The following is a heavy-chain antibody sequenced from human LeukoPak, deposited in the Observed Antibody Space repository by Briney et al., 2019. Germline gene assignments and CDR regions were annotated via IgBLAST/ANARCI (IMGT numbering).Heavy chain of an antibody. CDR3: ATNRQSVGVNVFHY. V-gene: IGHV3-15*01. CDR2: IKSTGDSETP. CDR1: GFTFSNAW. J-gene: IGHJ4*02. D-gene: IGHD1-26*01. Sequence: GGSLRLSCGASGFTFSNAWMTWVRQAPGKGLEWVARIKSTGDSETPDYAAPVKGRYTISRDDSKNTLYLQMNSLKIEDTAVYYCATNRQSVGVNVFHYWGQGSLVTVSP.